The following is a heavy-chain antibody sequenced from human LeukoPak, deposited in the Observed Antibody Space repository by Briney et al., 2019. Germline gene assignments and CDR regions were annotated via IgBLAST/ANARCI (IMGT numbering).Heavy chain of an antibody. Sequence: SETLSLTCTASGGSISSGSYYWSWIRQPPGKGLEWIGSIYHSGSTYYNPSLKSRVTISVDTSKNQFSLKLSSVTAADTAVYYCARLDITVVTAYWFDPWGQGTLVTVSS. CDR2: IYHSGST. CDR1: GGSISSGSYY. CDR3: ARLDITVVTAYWFDP. V-gene: IGHV4-39*07. D-gene: IGHD4-23*01. J-gene: IGHJ5*02.